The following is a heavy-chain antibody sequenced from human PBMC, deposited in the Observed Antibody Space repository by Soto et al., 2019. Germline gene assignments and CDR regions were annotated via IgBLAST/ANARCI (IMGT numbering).Heavy chain of an antibody. V-gene: IGHV4-4*02. CDR2: SHQSGNT. CDR3: ATREASRFY. D-gene: IGHD6-13*01. CDR1: GVSISSHDW. J-gene: IGHJ4*02. Sequence: QVQLQESGPGLVKPSGTLSLTCAVSGVSISSHDWWTWVRQPPGKGLEWIGESHQSGNTNYNSSRESRVTISLDKSKTQFSLKLPYVTVAETAVYYCATREASRFYWGQGTGVTVSS.